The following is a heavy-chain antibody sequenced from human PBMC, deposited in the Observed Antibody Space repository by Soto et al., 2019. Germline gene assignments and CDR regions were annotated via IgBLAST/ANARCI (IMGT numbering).Heavy chain of an antibody. D-gene: IGHD6-13*01. Sequence: QVQLVQSGAEVKKPGSSVKVSCKASGGTFSSYAISWVRQAPGQGLEWMGGIIPIFGTANYAQKFQGRVTMTADESTSTAYMELSSLRSEDTAVYYCAGGGIAAAGYYYYGMDVWGQGTTVTVSS. CDR2: IIPIFGTA. CDR1: GGTFSSYA. V-gene: IGHV1-69*01. J-gene: IGHJ6*02. CDR3: AGGGIAAAGYYYYGMDV.